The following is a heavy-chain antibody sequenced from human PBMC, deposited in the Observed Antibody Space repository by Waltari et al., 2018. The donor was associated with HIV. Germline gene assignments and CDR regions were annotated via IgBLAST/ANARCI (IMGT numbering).Heavy chain of an antibody. J-gene: IGHJ1*01. CDR3: ARGPHTSIFGVVKYFQP. CDR1: GGSLTAYY. D-gene: IGHD3-3*01. V-gene: IGHV4-34*02. CDR2: IDNSGST. Sequence: QVQLQQWGTGLLMPSETLSLTCAVYGGSLTAYYWTLIRQSPGNGLEWIGEIDNSGSTNYNPSLKSRVTISVDASKNQFSLKLTAVTAADTGLYYCARGPHTSIFGVVKYFQPWGQGTLVIVSS.